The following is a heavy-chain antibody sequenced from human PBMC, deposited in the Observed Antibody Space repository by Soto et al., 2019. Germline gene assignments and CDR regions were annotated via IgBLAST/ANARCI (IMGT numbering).Heavy chain of an antibody. CDR2: ITFDGTIK. V-gene: IGHV3-30-3*01. D-gene: IGHD1-20*01. CDR1: GFTFSSFG. J-gene: IGHJ4*02. Sequence: QVHLVQSGGGVVQSGRSLRLSCAGSGFTFSSFGLHWVRQAPGKGLEWLAVITFDGTIKYYADSVRGRFTVSRDNSRRILWVEMSRLRPEDAAVDYCARDGEEYTWNAGVYYFTHWGQGALVTVSS. CDR3: ARDGEEYTWNAGVYYFTH.